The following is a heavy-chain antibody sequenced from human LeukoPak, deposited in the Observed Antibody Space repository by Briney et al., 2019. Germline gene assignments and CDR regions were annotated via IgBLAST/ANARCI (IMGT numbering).Heavy chain of an antibody. D-gene: IGHD3-10*01. CDR3: AKAYYYGSGNPGNYFDY. Sequence: PGGSLRLSCAASGFTFSSYAMSWVRQAPGKGLEWVSAISGSGGSTYYADSVKGRFTISRDNSKNTLYLQMNSLRAEDTAVYYCAKAYYYGSGNPGNYFDYWGQGTLVTVSS. J-gene: IGHJ4*02. CDR2: ISGSGGST. CDR1: GFTFSSYA. V-gene: IGHV3-23*01.